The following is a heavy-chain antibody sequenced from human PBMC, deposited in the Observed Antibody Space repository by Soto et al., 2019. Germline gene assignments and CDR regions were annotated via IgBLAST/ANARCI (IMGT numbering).Heavy chain of an antibody. CDR3: ARATYSSSSFDY. V-gene: IGHV4-31*03. CDR2: IYYSGST. J-gene: IGHJ4*02. CDR1: GGSISSGGYY. Sequence: SETLSLTCTVSGGSISSGGYYWSWIRQHPGKGLEWIGYIYYSGSTYYNPSLKSRVTISVDTSKNQFSLKLSSVTAADTAVYYCARATYSSSSFDYWGQGTLVTVSS. D-gene: IGHD6-13*01.